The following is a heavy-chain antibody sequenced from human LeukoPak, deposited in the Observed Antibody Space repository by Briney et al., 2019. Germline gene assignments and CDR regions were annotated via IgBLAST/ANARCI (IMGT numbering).Heavy chain of an antibody. CDR2: IKHDGSER. Sequence: GGSLRLSCEASGFTLSSHWMSWVRQAPGKGLEWVANIKHDGSERYYVDSVKGRFTISRDNAKNSLYLQMNSLRVEDTAVYYCAGSTGWARYFDYWGQGTLVTVSS. CDR1: GFTLSSHW. CDR3: AGSTGWARYFDY. V-gene: IGHV3-7*05. J-gene: IGHJ4*02. D-gene: IGHD6-19*01.